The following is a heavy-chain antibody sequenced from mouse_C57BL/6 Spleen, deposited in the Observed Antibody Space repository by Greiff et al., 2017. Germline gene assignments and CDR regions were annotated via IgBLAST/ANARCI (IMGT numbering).Heavy chain of an antibody. D-gene: IGHD1-1*01. CDR3: AREGITTVVAPYYYAMDY. V-gene: IGHV3-6*01. CDR2: ISYDGSN. Sequence: DVQLVESGPGLVKPSQSLSLTCSVTGYSITSGYYWNWIRQFPGNKLEWMGYISYDGSNNYNPSLKNRISITRDTSKNQFFLKLNSVTTEDTATYYCAREGITTVVAPYYYAMDYWGQGTSVTVSS. CDR1: GYSITSGYY. J-gene: IGHJ4*01.